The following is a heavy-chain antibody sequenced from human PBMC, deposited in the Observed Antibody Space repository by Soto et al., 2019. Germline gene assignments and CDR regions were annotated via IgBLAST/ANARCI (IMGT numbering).Heavy chain of an antibody. J-gene: IGHJ4*02. V-gene: IGHV4-59*01. CDR1: GGSISNYY. D-gene: IGHD1-26*01. CDR3: AREFYYSGFFNY. Sequence: SETLSLTCTVSGGSISNYYWSWIRQPPGKGLEWIGYIHYTGSTNYNPSLKSRITMSADTSKNQVSLKLSSVTAADTAVYFCAREFYYSGFFNYWGQGALVTVSS. CDR2: IHYTGST.